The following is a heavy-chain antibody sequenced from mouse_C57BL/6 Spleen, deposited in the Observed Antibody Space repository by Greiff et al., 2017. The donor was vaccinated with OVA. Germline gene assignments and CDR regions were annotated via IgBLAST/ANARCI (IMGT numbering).Heavy chain of an antibody. CDR3: ARGYYYGSSYDWYFDV. V-gene: IGHV1-82*01. D-gene: IGHD1-1*01. Sequence: QVQLQQSGPELVKPGASVKISCKASGYAFSSSWMNWVKQRPGKGLEWIGRIYPGDGDTNYNGKFKGKATLTADKSSSTAYMQLSSLTSEDTAVYFCARGYYYGSSYDWYFDVWSTGTTVTVSS. CDR2: IYPGDGDT. CDR1: GYAFSSSW. J-gene: IGHJ1*03.